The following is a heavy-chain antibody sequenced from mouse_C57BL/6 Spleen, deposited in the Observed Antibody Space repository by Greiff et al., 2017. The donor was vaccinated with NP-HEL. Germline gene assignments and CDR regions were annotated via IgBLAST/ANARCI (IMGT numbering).Heavy chain of an antibody. Sequence: QVQLKQPGAELVKPGASVKVSCKASGYTFTSYWMHWVKQRPGQGLEWIGRIHPSDSDTNYNQKFKGKATLTVDKSSSTAYMQLSSLTSEDSAVYYCAIWDYDGYFRFAYWGQGTLVTVSA. CDR3: AIWDYDGYFRFAY. V-gene: IGHV1-74*01. CDR1: GYTFTSYW. CDR2: IHPSDSDT. D-gene: IGHD2-3*01. J-gene: IGHJ3*01.